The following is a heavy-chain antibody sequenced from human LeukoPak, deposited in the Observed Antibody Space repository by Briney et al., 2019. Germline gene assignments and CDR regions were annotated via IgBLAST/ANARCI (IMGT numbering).Heavy chain of an antibody. CDR2: IKSKTDGGTT. J-gene: IGHJ4*02. Sequence: GGSLRLSCAASGFIFSPYAMSWVRQAPGKGLEWVGRIKSKTDGGTTDYAAPVKGRFTISRDDSKNTLYLQMNSLKTEDTAVYYCTTERAGTTPLFDYWGQGTLVTVSS. CDR1: GFIFSPYA. CDR3: TTERAGTTPLFDY. D-gene: IGHD1-7*01. V-gene: IGHV3-15*01.